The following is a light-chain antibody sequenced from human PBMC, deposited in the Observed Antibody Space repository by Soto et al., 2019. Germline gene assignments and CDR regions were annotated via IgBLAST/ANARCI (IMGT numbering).Light chain of an antibody. CDR1: QSISSW. V-gene: IGKV1-39*01. CDR3: QQSYNIPRAT. J-gene: IGKJ1*01. CDR2: DAS. Sequence: DIQMTQSPSTLSASVGDRVTITCRASQSISSWLAWYQKKPGKAPKVMIYDASSLQSGVPPRFSGSGSGTDLTLTISSLQPEDFANYFCQQSYNIPRATFGQGTKVDIK.